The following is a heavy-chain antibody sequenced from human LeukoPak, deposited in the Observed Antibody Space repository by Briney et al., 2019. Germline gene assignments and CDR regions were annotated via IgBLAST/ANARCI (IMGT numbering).Heavy chain of an antibody. V-gene: IGHV3-21*04. Sequence: GGSLRLSCAASGFTVSSNYMSWVRQAPGKGLEWVSFISSSSNYIYYADSVKGRFTISRDNAKNSLYLQMNSLRAEDMALYYCAKAQLERGFYAFDIWGQGTTVTVSS. J-gene: IGHJ3*02. CDR1: GFTVSSNY. D-gene: IGHD1-1*01. CDR2: ISSSSNYI. CDR3: AKAQLERGFYAFDI.